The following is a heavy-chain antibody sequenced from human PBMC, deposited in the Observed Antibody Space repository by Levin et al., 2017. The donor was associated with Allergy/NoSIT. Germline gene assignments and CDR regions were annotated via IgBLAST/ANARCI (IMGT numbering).Heavy chain of an antibody. CDR3: AKSIYSSLSYYFDY. CDR2: ISGSGGTT. V-gene: IGHV3-23*01. CDR1: GFTFINYG. Sequence: SCATSGFTFINYGMTWVRQAPGKGLEWVSGISGSGGTTYYADSVKGRFTISRDNSQSTLYLQMNSLRAEDTAVYYCAKSIYSSLSYYFDYWGQGTLVTVSS. D-gene: IGHD5-18*01. J-gene: IGHJ4*02.